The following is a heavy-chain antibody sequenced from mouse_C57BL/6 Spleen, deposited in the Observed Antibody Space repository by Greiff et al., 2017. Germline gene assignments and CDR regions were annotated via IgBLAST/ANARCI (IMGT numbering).Heavy chain of an antibody. V-gene: IGHV1-82*01. CDR1: GYAFSSSW. CDR3: ARWGYDVDAMDY. D-gene: IGHD2-2*01. J-gene: IGHJ4*01. CDR2: IYPGDGDT. Sequence: VQLQQSGPELVKPGASVKISCKASGYAFSSSWMNWVKQRPGKGLEWIGRIYPGDGDTNYNGKFKGKATLTADKSSSTAYMQLSSLTSEDSAVYFCARWGYDVDAMDYWGQGTSVTVSS.